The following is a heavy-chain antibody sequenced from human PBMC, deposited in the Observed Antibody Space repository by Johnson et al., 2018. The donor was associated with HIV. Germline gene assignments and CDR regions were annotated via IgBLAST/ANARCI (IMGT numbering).Heavy chain of an antibody. D-gene: IGHD5-24*01. V-gene: IGHV3-30-3*01. J-gene: IGHJ3*02. CDR3: ASNVEGRDGYNFGDDAFDI. CDR2: ISYDGSNK. Sequence: QEQLVESGGGVVQPGRSLRLSCSASGFTFSSYAMPWVRQAPGKGLEWVAVISYDGSNKYYADSVKGRFTISRDNAKNTLYLQMNSMRAEDTAVFYCASNVEGRDGYNFGDDAFDIWGQGTMVTVSS. CDR1: GFTFSSYA.